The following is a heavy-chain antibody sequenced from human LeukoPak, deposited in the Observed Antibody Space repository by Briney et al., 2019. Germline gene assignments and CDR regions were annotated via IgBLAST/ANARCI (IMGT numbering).Heavy chain of an antibody. J-gene: IGHJ4*02. D-gene: IGHD3-22*01. CDR1: GGSISSYY. V-gene: IGHV4-59*01. Sequence: SETLSLTCTVSGGSISSYYWSWIRQPPGKGLEWIGYIYYSGSTNYNPSLKSRVTISVDTSKNQFSLKLSSVTAADTAVYYCARERGYDSSGYYIDYWGQGTLVTVSS. CDR2: IYYSGST. CDR3: ARERGYDSSGYYIDY.